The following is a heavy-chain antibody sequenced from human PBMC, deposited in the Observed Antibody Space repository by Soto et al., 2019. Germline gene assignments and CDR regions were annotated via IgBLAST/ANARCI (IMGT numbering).Heavy chain of an antibody. CDR1: GFTFSNAW. D-gene: IGHD6-13*01. V-gene: IGHV3-15*07. CDR3: TTDPRRVAAAGTDAFDI. J-gene: IGHJ3*02. Sequence: GGSLRLSCAASGFTFSNAWMNWVRQAPGKGLVWVGRIKSKTDGGTTDYAAPVKGRFTISRDDSKNTLYLQMNSLKTEDTAVYYCTTDPRRVAAAGTDAFDIWGQGTMVTVSS. CDR2: IKSKTDGGTT.